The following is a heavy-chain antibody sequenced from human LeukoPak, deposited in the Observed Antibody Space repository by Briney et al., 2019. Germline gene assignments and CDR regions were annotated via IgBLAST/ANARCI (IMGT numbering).Heavy chain of an antibody. CDR3: ARVSSGLDP. CDR1: GGSVSSGSYY. CDR2: IYYSGST. J-gene: IGHJ5*02. D-gene: IGHD6-19*01. V-gene: IGHV4-61*01. Sequence: SETLSLTCTVSGGSVSSGSYYWSWIRQPPGKGLEWIGYIYYSGSTNYNPSLKSRVTISVDTSKNQFSLKLSSVTAADTAVYYCARVSSGLDPWGQGTLVTVSS.